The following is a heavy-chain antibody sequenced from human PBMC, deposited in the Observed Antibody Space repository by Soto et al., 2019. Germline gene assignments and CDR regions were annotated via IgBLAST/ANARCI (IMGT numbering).Heavy chain of an antibody. CDR3: ARYIIIRPGAIGGPGHYYMVV. Sequence: QVQLVQSGPEGKKPGASVKVSCKASAYTFPSHGITWVRQAPGQGLEWMGWINTYTGDTNYAQKFRGRVTMTTDTPTSTAYMELRSLTPDDTAVYYCARYIIIRPGAIGGPGHYYMVVWGKGTTVTVSS. J-gene: IGHJ6*03. CDR2: INTYTGDT. CDR1: AYTFPSHG. D-gene: IGHD2-2*01. V-gene: IGHV1-18*01.